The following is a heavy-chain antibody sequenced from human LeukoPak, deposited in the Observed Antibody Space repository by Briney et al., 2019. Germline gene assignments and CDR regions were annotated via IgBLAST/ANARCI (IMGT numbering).Heavy chain of an antibody. CDR1: GFTFSTYG. J-gene: IGHJ6*02. Sequence: GGSLRLSCAASGFTFSTYGMHWVRQAPGKGLEWVAGVSYDRRHRDYADFVKGRFTISRDNSKNTVYLQLGSLRAEDTAVYYCAKDLRRSEMIYLQEPRPAQYNSSVMAVWGQATTVTASS. CDR3: AKDLRRSEMIYLQEPRPAQYNSSVMAV. CDR2: VSYDRRHR. V-gene: IGHV3-30*18. D-gene: IGHD1-1*01.